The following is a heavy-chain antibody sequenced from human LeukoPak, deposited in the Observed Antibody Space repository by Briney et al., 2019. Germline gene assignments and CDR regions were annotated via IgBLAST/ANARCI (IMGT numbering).Heavy chain of an antibody. V-gene: IGHV1-2*04. CDR1: GYTFTGYY. J-gene: IGHJ4*02. Sequence: ASVKVSCKASGYTFTGYYMHWVRQAPGQGLEWMGWINPNSGGTNYAQKFQGWVTMTRDTSISTAYMELSRLRPDDTAVYYCAREVYYGSGSYIPYGYWGQGTLVTVSS. CDR3: AREVYYGSGSYIPYGY. CDR2: INPNSGGT. D-gene: IGHD3-10*01.